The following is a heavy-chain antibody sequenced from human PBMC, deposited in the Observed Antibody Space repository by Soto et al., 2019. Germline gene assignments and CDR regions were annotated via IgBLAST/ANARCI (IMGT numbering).Heavy chain of an antibody. CDR3: ARGRASGSYYLLDY. V-gene: IGHV1-8*01. CDR2: INPNSGNV. D-gene: IGHD3-10*01. Sequence: ASVKVSCKASGNTFTSYDINWVRQATGHGLEWMGWINPNSGNVGYAQKFQGRVTMTRDTAIRTAYMEVSRLRSDDTAVYYCARGRASGSYYLLDYWGQGTLVTVSS. J-gene: IGHJ4*02. CDR1: GNTFTSYD.